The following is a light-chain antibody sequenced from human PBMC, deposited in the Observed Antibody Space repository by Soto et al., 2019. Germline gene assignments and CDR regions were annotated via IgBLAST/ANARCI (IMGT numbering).Light chain of an antibody. CDR3: SSFTGSSYV. J-gene: IGLJ1*01. Sequence: QSVLTQPASVSGSPGQSITISCTGTSSDVGNNNYVSWYQQNPGKAPKVMICDVTNRPSGVSNRFSGSKSGNTASLTISGLQAEDEADYCCSSFTGSSYVFGTGTKVTVL. V-gene: IGLV2-14*01. CDR1: SSDVGNNNY. CDR2: DVT.